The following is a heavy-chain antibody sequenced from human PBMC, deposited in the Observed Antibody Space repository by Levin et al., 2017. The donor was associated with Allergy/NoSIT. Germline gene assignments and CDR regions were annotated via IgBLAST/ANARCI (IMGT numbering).Heavy chain of an antibody. CDR1: GYTFTKYD. D-gene: IGHD3-3*01. CDR3: AREVADFWSGYYNFDS. Sequence: GESLKISCKASGYTFTKYDISWVRQAPGQGLEWMGWISAHNGNTDYAQKLQGRVTMTTDTSTSTAYMELRSLRSDDTAVYYCAREVADFWSGYYNFDSWGQGTLVTVSS. CDR2: ISAHNGNT. V-gene: IGHV1-18*01. J-gene: IGHJ4*02.